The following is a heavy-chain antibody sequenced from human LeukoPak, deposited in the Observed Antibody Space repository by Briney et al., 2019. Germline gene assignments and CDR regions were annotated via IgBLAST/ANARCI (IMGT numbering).Heavy chain of an antibody. J-gene: IGHJ5*02. CDR1: GFIFSSYA. CDR2: YGGSGGST. D-gene: IGHD3/OR15-3a*01. CDR3: ARDRAANQDWVEFDP. Sequence: GGSLRLSCAASGFIFSSYAMSWVRQAPGKGLEWVSYGGSGGSTYYADFARGRFAISRDESENTLYLQMNSLRVEDTAVYFCARDRAANQDWVEFDPWGQGTPVIVSS. V-gene: IGHV3-23*01.